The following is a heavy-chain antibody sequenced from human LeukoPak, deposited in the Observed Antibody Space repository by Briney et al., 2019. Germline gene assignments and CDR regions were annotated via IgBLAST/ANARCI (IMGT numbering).Heavy chain of an antibody. V-gene: IGHV3-23*01. CDR1: GFTFSSYA. CDR2: ISGSGGST. D-gene: IGHD4-17*01. Sequence: GGSLRLSCAASGFTFSSYAMSWVRQAPGKGLEWVSAISGSGGSTYYADSVKGRFTISRDNSKNTLYLQMNSLRAEDTAVYYCAKGIYYGDYYYYGMDVWGQGTTVTVSS. J-gene: IGHJ6*02. CDR3: AKGIYYGDYYYYGMDV.